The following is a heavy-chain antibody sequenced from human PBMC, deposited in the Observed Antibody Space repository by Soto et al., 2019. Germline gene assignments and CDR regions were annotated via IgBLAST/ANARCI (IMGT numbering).Heavy chain of an antibody. CDR2: ISAHNGNT. CDR3: ARADYCSGGSCYPGATDY. D-gene: IGHD2-15*01. CDR1: GYSFTGYG. V-gene: IGHV1-18*01. Sequence: QVQLVQSGAEVKKPGASVKVSCKASGYSFTGYGINWLRQAPGQGLEWVGWISAHNGNTKFAQKLQGRVTMTTDTSTSTAYMETGSLRSDDTAVYYCARADYCSGGSCYPGATDYWGQGTLVTVSS. J-gene: IGHJ4*02.